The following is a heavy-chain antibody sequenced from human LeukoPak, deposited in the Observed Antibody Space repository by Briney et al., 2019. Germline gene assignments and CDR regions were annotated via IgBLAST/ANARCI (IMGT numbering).Heavy chain of an antibody. CDR2: IYYSGST. J-gene: IGHJ5*02. CDR3: ARGLLFSWFDR. D-gene: IGHD2-21*02. Sequence: SQTLSLTCTVSGGSISSGGYYWSWIRQHPGKCLEWIGYIYYSGSTYYNPSLKTRVTISVDTSKNQFSLKLSSVTAADTAVYYCARGLLFSWFDRWGEGTLVTVS. V-gene: IGHV4-31*03. CDR1: GGSISSGGYY.